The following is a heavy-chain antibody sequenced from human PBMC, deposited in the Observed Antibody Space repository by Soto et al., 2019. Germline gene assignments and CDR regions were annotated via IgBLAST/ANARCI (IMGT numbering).Heavy chain of an antibody. CDR1: GFTFSDYY. Sequence: SCAASGFTFSDYYMSWIRQAPGKGLEWFSYISSSGSTIYYADSVKGRFTISRDNAKNSLYLQMNSLRAEDTAVYYCARNRLYCSSTSCSLGYYFDYWGQGTLVTGLL. D-gene: IGHD2-2*01. J-gene: IGHJ4*02. CDR2: ISSSGSTI. CDR3: ARNRLYCSSTSCSLGYYFDY. V-gene: IGHV3-11*01.